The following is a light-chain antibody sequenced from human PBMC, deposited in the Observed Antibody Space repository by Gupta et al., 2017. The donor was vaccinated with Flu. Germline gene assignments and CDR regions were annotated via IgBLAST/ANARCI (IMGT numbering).Light chain of an antibody. CDR1: QSVSSSY. CDR3: QQYDSSPLS. V-gene: IGKV3-20*01. CDR2: GAS. J-gene: IGKJ2*03. Sequence: EIVLTQSPGTLSLSPGERATLSCRASQSVSSSYLAWYQQKPGQAPRLLIYGASSRATGIPDMFSGSGSGTDFTLTISRLEPEDFAVYYCQQYDSSPLSFGQGTKLEIK.